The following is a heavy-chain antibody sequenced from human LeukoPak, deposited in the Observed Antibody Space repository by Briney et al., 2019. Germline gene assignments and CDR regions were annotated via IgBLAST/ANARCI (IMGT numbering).Heavy chain of an antibody. V-gene: IGHV3-15*01. CDR2: IKTKSEGGTT. J-gene: IGHJ6*03. Sequence: GGSLRLSCTASGFTFSNAGMNWVRQAPGKGLEWVGRIKTKSEGGTTDYAAPAKGRFTISRDDSKDALFLQMDSLKSDDTAMYYCTTEFKELGSFFYFYYMDVWGTGTTVTISS. D-gene: IGHD3-10*01. CDR3: TTEFKELGSFFYFYYMDV. CDR1: GFTFSNAG.